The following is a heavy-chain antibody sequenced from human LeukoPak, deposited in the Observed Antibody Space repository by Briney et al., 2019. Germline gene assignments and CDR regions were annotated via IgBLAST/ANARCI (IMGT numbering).Heavy chain of an antibody. D-gene: IGHD1-1*01. CDR2: IYYSGST. Sequence: SETLSLTCTVSGGSISSYYWSWIRQPPGKGLECIGYIYYSGSTHSNPSLKSRVTISVDTSKNQFSLKLSSVTAADTAVYYCARHLNDEYAYFDLWGRGTLVTVSS. CDR3: ARHLNDEYAYFDL. CDR1: GGSISSYY. V-gene: IGHV4-59*08. J-gene: IGHJ2*01.